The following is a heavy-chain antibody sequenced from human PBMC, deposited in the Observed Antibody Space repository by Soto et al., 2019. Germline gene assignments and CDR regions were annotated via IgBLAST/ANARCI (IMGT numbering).Heavy chain of an antibody. CDR3: ACRYCSSTSCFFDP. CDR2: IIPIFGTA. D-gene: IGHD2-2*01. Sequence: GASVEVSCKASGGTFSSYAISWVRQAPGQGLEWMGGIIPIFGTANYAQKFQGRVTITADESTSTAYMELSSLRSEDTAVYYCACRYCSSTSCFFDPWGQGTLVTVSS. CDR1: GGTFSSYA. J-gene: IGHJ5*02. V-gene: IGHV1-69*13.